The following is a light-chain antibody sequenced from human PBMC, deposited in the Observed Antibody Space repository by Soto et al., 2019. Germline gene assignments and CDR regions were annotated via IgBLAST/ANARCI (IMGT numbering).Light chain of an antibody. CDR3: QQYGDWRT. V-gene: IGKV3-20*01. Sequence: ASQSLGSSQLAWYQQKPGQAPKVLIYGASSRATGIPDRFSGSGSGTDFTLTISRLEPEDFAVYYCQQYGDWRTFGQGTKV. CDR1: QSLGSSQ. J-gene: IGKJ1*01. CDR2: GAS.